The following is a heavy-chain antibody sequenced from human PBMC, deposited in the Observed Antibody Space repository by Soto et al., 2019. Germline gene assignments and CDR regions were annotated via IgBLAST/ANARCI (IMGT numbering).Heavy chain of an antibody. J-gene: IGHJ4*02. V-gene: IGHV1-69*06. CDR2: IIPVVGTT. CDR3: ARGLLYATTYFDY. Sequence: QVQLMQSGAEVKKPGSSVKVSCKASGDTFTTNSLNWVRQAPGQGLEWMGGIIPVVGTTKYAQKYQDRVTITGDKHTSTAYMELSSLRSDDTAVYYCARGLLYATTYFDYWGQGTPVTVSS. D-gene: IGHD2-8*01. CDR1: GDTFTTNS.